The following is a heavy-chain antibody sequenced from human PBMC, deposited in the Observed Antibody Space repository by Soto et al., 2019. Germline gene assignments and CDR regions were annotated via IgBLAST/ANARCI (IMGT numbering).Heavy chain of an antibody. V-gene: IGHV4-34*01. Sequence: SETLSLTCAVYGGSFSGYYWSWIRQPPGKGLEWIGEINHSGSTNYNPSLKSRVTISVDTSKNQFSLKLSSVTAADTAVYYCASITMVRGVMRAIFDYWGQGSLVIVSS. D-gene: IGHD3-10*01. CDR3: ASITMVRGVMRAIFDY. J-gene: IGHJ4*02. CDR1: GGSFSGYY. CDR2: INHSGST.